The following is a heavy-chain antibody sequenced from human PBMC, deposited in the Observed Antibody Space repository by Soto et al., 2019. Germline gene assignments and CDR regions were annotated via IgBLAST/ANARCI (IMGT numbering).Heavy chain of an antibody. J-gene: IGHJ4*02. V-gene: IGHV3-48*01. CDR3: AKDRYYYDSSGYF. Sequence: GGSLRLSCKASGFTFSGYSMDWVRQAPGKGLEWIAYISGGGVPVYYADSVKGRFTISRDNSKNTLYLQMNSLRAEDTAVYYCAKDRYYYDSSGYFWGQGTLVTVSS. CDR1: GFTFSGYS. D-gene: IGHD3-22*01. CDR2: ISGGGVPV.